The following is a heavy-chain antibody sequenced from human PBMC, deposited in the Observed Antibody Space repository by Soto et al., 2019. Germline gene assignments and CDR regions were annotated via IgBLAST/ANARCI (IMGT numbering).Heavy chain of an antibody. CDR2: IHHSGST. V-gene: IGHV4-34*01. D-gene: IGHD3-22*01. J-gene: IGHJ4*02. CDR3: ARGGGSHYDSDGYWVPYYFDY. Sequence: ASETLSLTCAVYRGSFSDYYWSWIRQSPGKGLEWIGEIHHSGSTNYNPSLMSRLTISVDTSMEHFSLKLSSVTAADTAVYYCARGGGSHYDSDGYWVPYYFDYWGPGTLVTVSS. CDR1: RGSFSDYY.